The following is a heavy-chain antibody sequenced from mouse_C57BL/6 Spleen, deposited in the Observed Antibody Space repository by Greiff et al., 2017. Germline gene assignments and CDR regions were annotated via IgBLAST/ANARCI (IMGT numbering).Heavy chain of an antibody. J-gene: IGHJ1*03. CDR1: GYTFTSYW. V-gene: IGHV1-55*01. CDR2: IYPGSGST. CDR3: ARRDYYGSHWYFDV. D-gene: IGHD1-1*01. Sequence: QVKLQQPGAELVKPGASVKMSCKASGYTFTSYWITWVKQRPGQGLEWIGDIYPGSGSTNYNEKFKSKATLTVDTSSSTAYMQLSSLTSEDSAVYYCARRDYYGSHWYFDVWGTGTTVTVSS.